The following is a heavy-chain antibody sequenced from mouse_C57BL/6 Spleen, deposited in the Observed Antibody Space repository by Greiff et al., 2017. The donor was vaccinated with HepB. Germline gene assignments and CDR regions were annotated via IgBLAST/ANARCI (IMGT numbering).Heavy chain of an antibody. J-gene: IGHJ2*01. CDR2: IYPGDGDT. CDR1: GYAFSSSW. CDR3: ARYSNFDY. Sequence: VQLQQSGPELVKPGASVKISCKASGYAFSSSWMNWVKQRPGKGLEWIGRIYPGDGDTNYNGKFKGKATLTADKCSSTAYMQLSSLTSEDSAVYSCARYSNFDYWGQGTTLTVSS. V-gene: IGHV1-82*01. D-gene: IGHD2-5*01.